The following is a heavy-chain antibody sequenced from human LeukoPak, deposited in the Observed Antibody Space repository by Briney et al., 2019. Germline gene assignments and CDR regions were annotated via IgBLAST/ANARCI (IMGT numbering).Heavy chain of an antibody. J-gene: IGHJ5*02. Sequence: ASVKVSRKASGYTFTGYYMHWVRQAPGQGLEWMGWINPNSGGTNYAQKFQGRVTMTRDTSISTAYMELSRLRSDDTAVYYCARDSYDSSGYYRGGNWFDPWGQGTLVTVSS. D-gene: IGHD3-22*01. CDR1: GYTFTGYY. CDR3: ARDSYDSSGYYRGGNWFDP. V-gene: IGHV1-2*02. CDR2: INPNSGGT.